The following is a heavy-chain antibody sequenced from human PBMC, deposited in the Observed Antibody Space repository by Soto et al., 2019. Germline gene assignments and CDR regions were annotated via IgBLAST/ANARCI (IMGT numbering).Heavy chain of an antibody. V-gene: IGHV4-30-4*01. Sequence: QVQLQESGPGLVKPSQTLSLTCTVSGGSISSGDYYWSWILQPPGKGLEWIGYIYYSGSTYYNPSLKSRVTISVDTSNNQFSLKLSSVTAADSAVYYCASSTVDTAMVRFFDYWRHGTLVTVSS. D-gene: IGHD5-18*01. J-gene: IGHJ4*01. CDR3: ASSTVDTAMVRFFDY. CDR1: GGSISSGDYY. CDR2: IYYSGST.